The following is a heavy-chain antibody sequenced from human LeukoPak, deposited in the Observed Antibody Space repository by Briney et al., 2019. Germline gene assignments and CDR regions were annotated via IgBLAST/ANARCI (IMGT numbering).Heavy chain of an antibody. CDR3: ARDAYSSGYSFDY. Sequence: SETLSLTCAVYGGSFSGYYWSWIRQPPGKGLEWIGEINHSGSTNYNPSLKSRVTISVDKSKNQFSLKLGSVTAADTAVYYCARDAYSSGYSFDYWGQGTLVTVSS. CDR1: GGSFSGYY. CDR2: INHSGST. D-gene: IGHD3-22*01. J-gene: IGHJ4*02. V-gene: IGHV4-34*01.